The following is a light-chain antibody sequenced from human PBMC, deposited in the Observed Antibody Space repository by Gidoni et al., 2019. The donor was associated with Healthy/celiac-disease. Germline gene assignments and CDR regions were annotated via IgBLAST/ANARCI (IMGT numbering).Light chain of an antibody. V-gene: IGLV1-40*01. CDR3: QSYDSSLSAGV. Sequence: QSVLTQPPPVSGAPGQRVTISCTGSSSNIGAGYDVHWYQQFPGTAPKLLIYGNSNRPSGVPDRFSGSKSGTSASLAITGLQAEDEADYYCQSYDSSLSAGVFGGGTKLTVL. CDR1: SSNIGAGYD. J-gene: IGLJ2*01. CDR2: GNS.